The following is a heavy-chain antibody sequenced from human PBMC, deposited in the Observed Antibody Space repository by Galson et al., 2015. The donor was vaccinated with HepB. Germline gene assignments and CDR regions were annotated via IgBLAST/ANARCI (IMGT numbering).Heavy chain of an antibody. J-gene: IGHJ4*02. D-gene: IGHD2-2*01. CDR3: AREGVLVGDDY. CDR2: IKEDGTET. CDR1: GFTFTSYY. V-gene: IGHV3-7*03. Sequence: LRLSCAASGFTFTSYYIKWVRRAPGKGLEWVANIKEDGTETYFVDSVKGRFTISRDNAKKSVYLQMDSLRAEDTAVYYCAREGVLVGDDYWGQGTRVTVSS.